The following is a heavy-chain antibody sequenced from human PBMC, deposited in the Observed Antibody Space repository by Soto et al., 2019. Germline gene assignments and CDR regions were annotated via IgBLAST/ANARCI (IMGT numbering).Heavy chain of an antibody. J-gene: IGHJ6*03. CDR1: GGSISSSSYY. CDR2: IYYSGST. D-gene: IGHD2-2*01. CDR3: ARHDRGSTSSRKEMGNDYYYYMDV. V-gene: IGHV4-39*01. Sequence: SQTVSLTCTVAGGSISSSSYYSGWIRQPPGNVLEWIGSIYYSGSTYYNPSLESRVTISVDTSKNQFSLKLSSVTAADTAVYYCARHDRGSTSSRKEMGNDYYYYMDVWGKGTTVT.